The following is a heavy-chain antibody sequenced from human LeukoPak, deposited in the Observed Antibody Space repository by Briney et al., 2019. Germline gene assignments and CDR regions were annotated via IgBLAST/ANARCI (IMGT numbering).Heavy chain of an antibody. Sequence: VASVKVSCKASGGTFSSYAISWVRQAPGQGLEWMGRIIPILGIANYAQKFQGRVTITADKSTSTAYMGLSSLRSEDTAVYYCAREGRIGGRDYYDSSGYAWGQGTLVTVSS. D-gene: IGHD3-22*01. CDR2: IIPILGIA. J-gene: IGHJ5*02. CDR3: AREGRIGGRDYYDSSGYA. V-gene: IGHV1-69*04. CDR1: GGTFSSYA.